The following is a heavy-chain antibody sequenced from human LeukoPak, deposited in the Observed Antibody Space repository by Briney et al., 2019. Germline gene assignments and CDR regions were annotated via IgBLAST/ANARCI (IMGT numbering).Heavy chain of an antibody. J-gene: IGHJ4*02. D-gene: IGHD3-3*01. CDR1: GGSISSYY. V-gene: IGHV4-59*01. CDR2: IYYSGST. Sequence: SETLSLTCTVSGGSISSYYWSWIRQPPGKGLEWIGYIYYSGSTNYNPSLKSRVTMSVDTSKNQFSLKLSSVTAADTAVYYCARGASITIFGVALFDYWGQGTLVTVSS. CDR3: ARGASITIFGVALFDY.